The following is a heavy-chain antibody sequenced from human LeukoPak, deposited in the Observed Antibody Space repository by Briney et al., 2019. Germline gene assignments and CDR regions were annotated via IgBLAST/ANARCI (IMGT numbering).Heavy chain of an antibody. D-gene: IGHD5-12*01. J-gene: IGHJ4*02. Sequence: GGSLRLSCAASGFTFSSYEMNWVRQAPGEGLEWVSYISSSGSTIYYADSVKGRFTISRDNAKNSLYLQMNSLRAEDTAVYYCAREYSGYDYVQYYFDYWGQGTLVTVSS. CDR2: ISSSGSTI. CDR3: AREYSGYDYVQYYFDY. CDR1: GFTFSSYE. V-gene: IGHV3-48*03.